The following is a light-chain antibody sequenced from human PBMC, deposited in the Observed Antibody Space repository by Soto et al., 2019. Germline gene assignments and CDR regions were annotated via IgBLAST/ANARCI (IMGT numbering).Light chain of an antibody. CDR2: DVS. J-gene: IGLJ1*01. CDR3: CSFAGSYTSYV. V-gene: IGLV2-11*01. Sequence: QSVLAHPRSVSGSPGQSVTISCTGTSNYVSWYQQDPGKAPKLIIYDVSKRPSGVPDRFSGSKSGNTASLTISGLQAEDEADYFCCSFAGSYTSYVFGTGTKV. CDR1: SNY.